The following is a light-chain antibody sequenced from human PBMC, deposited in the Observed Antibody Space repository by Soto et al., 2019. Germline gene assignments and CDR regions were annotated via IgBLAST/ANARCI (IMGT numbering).Light chain of an antibody. V-gene: IGLV2-14*01. CDR1: SSHVGSYNY. CDR3: SSYTSSSTL. Sequence: QSALAQPASVSGSPGQSITISCTGTSSHVGSYNYVSWYQQHPGKAPKLMIYEVSDRPSGISSLFSGSKSANTASLTISGLQTEDEADYYCSSYTSSSTLFGSGTKVTVL. CDR2: EVS. J-gene: IGLJ1*01.